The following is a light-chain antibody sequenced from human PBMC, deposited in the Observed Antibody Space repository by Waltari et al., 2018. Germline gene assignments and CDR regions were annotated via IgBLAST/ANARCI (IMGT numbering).Light chain of an antibody. J-gene: IGKJ4*01. Sequence: EIVMTQSPATLSVSPGERASLSCRASQSIRTNLAWYQQRRGQAPRLLIYDASIRDTGIPARFSGSGSGTEFTLTISSLQSEDFAVYYCQQYNSWPLTFGGGTKVEIK. CDR2: DAS. V-gene: IGKV3-15*01. CDR1: QSIRTN. CDR3: QQYNSWPLT.